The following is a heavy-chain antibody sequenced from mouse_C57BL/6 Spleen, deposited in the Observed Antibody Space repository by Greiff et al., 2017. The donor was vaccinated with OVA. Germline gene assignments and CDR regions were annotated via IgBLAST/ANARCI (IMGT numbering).Heavy chain of an antibody. V-gene: IGHV3-6*01. CDR1: GYSITSGYY. J-gene: IGHJ1*03. Sequence: EVQLQQSGPGLVKPSQSLSLTCSVTGYSITSGYYWNWIRQFPGNKLEWMGYISYDGSNNYNPSLKNRISITRDTSKNQFFLKLNSVTTEDTATYYCARGYEEYFDVWGTGTTVTVSS. CDR2: ISYDGSN. CDR3: ARGYEEYFDV. D-gene: IGHD2-10*02.